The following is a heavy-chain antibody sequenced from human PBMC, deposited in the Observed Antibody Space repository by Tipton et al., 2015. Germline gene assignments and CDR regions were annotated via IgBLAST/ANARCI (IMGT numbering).Heavy chain of an antibody. V-gene: IGHV4-38-2*01. CDR3: ARRFSHSSSWTFDY. CDR2: IQYSGST. CDR1: GYSISSGYY. Sequence: TLSLTCDVSGYSISSGYYWGWIRQPPGKELEWIGYIQYSGSTYYNPSLKSRVTISVDTSKNQFSLKLSSVTAADTAVYYCARRFSHSSSWTFDYWGQGTLVTVSS. D-gene: IGHD6-13*01. J-gene: IGHJ4*02.